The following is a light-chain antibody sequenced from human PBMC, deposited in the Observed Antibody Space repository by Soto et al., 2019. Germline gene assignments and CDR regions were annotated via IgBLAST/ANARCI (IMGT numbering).Light chain of an antibody. CDR3: QQYDTWPPAT. Sequence: IVLTQSPGTLSLSPGERATLSCRASQSVSSSYLAWYQQKPGQAPRLLIYGASSRATGIPLRFSGSGSGTDFTLTISSLQSEDFAVYYCQQYDTWPPATFGQGTKVDIK. CDR2: GAS. V-gene: IGKV3-20*01. J-gene: IGKJ1*01. CDR1: QSVSSSY.